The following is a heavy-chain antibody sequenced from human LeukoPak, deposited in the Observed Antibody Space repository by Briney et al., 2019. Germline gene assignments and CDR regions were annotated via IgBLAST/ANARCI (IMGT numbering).Heavy chain of an antibody. J-gene: IGHJ4*02. CDR2: IYTSGST. CDR1: GGSISSGSYY. V-gene: IGHV4-61*02. Sequence: PSETLSLTCTVSGGSISSGSYYWSWIRQPAGKGLEWIGRIYTSGSTNYNPSLKSRVTISVDTSKNQFSLKLSSVTAADTAVYYCARDVRRGRDGYNLSWGQGTLVTVSS. D-gene: IGHD5-24*01. CDR3: ARDVRRGRDGYNLS.